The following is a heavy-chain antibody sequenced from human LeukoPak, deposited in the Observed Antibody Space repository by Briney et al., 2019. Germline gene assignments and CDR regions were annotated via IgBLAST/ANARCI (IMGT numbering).Heavy chain of an antibody. D-gene: IGHD2-2*01. CDR2: INWNGGST. J-gene: IGHJ4*02. V-gene: IGHV3-20*04. CDR3: AKDADIVVVPAALDY. Sequence: PGGSLRLSCAASGFTFDDYGMSWVRQAPGKGLEWVSGINWNGGSTGYADSVKGRFTISRDNSKNTLYLQMNSLRAEDAAVYYCAKDADIVVVPAALDYWGQGTLVIVSS. CDR1: GFTFDDYG.